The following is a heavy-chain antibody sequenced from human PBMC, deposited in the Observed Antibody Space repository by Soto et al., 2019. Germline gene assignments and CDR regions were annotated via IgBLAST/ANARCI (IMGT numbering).Heavy chain of an antibody. J-gene: IGHJ5*02. Sequence: PSVKVSCKAPRDTFTSYYINWVRQAPGQGPEWMGVINPHGGSTAYAQKFKGRVTLTRDTSASTVYMEVSSLTSEDTAMYYCARSSGGNFGIIIEGTNWFAPWGQGTLVTVSS. CDR3: ARSSGGNFGIIIEGTNWFAP. D-gene: IGHD1-26*01. V-gene: IGHV1-46*01. CDR2: INPHGGST. CDR1: RDTFTSYY.